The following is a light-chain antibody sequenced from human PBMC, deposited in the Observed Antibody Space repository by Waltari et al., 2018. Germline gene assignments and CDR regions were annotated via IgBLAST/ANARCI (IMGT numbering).Light chain of an antibody. Sequence: QLVVTQSPSASASLGASVKLTCTLSSGHSNYAIAWHRQQPGKGPRYLRKVKSDGSHTKGDGIPDRFSGSSSGAERYLTISSLQSEDEADYYCQTWASGIVVFGGGTKLTVL. CDR1: SGHSNYA. CDR2: VKSDGSH. J-gene: IGLJ2*01. CDR3: QTWASGIVV. V-gene: IGLV4-69*02.